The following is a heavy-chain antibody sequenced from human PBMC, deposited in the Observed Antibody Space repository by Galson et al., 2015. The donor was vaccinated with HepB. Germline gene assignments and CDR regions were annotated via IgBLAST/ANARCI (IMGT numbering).Heavy chain of an antibody. V-gene: IGHV7-4-1*04. CDR2: INNNTWNP. J-gene: IGHJ4*02. Sequence: SVKVSCKASRYTFTSYAMNWVRQAPGQGLEWMGWINNNTWNPTYAQGFTGQSVFSLGTSLSMAYLQISSLKAEYIAVFYCARSAIATTATADYWGQGTLAPVSS. CDR1: RYTFTSYA. CDR3: ARSAIATTATADY. D-gene: IGHD6-13*01.